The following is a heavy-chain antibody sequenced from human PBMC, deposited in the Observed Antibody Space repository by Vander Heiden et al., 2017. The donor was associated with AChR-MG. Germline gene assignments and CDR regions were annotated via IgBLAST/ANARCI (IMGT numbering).Heavy chain of an antibody. CDR3: ARPVPAAYSAFDI. Sequence: QVQLVESGGGVVEPGRSLRLSCAASGLPFSYYAMHWVRQAPGRGLEWVAIVSYDGSNNYYADSVQGRFTISRDNSKNTLYLQMNGVRLEDTAVYYCARPVPAAYSAFDIWGQGTMVTVSS. CDR1: GLPFSYYA. V-gene: IGHV3-30-3*01. D-gene: IGHD2-2*01. CDR2: VSYDGSNN. J-gene: IGHJ3*02.